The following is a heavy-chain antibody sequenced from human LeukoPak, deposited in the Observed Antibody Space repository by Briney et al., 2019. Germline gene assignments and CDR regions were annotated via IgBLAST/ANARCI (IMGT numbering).Heavy chain of an antibody. D-gene: IGHD6-13*01. CDR1: GFTFSSYS. CDR3: AKDTNGQQLAKFDY. Sequence: PGGSLRLSCAASGFTFSSYSMNWVRQAPGKGLEWVSCISTSSDYIYYAASVKGRFTISRDNAKNSLYLQMNSLRAEDTALYYCAKDTNGQQLAKFDYWGQGTLVTVSS. V-gene: IGHV3-21*04. CDR2: ISTSSDYI. J-gene: IGHJ4*02.